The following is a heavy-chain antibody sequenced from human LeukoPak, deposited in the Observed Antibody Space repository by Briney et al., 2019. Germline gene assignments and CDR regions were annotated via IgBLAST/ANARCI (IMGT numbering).Heavy chain of an antibody. CDR2: INDNGAAP. CDR1: GFTFSSYA. J-gene: IGHJ4*02. Sequence: PGGSLRPSCAASGFTFSSYAMSWVRQAPGKGLKWVSTINDNGAAPYYADSVKGRFTISRDNSKNTLYLQMNSLRAEDTAVYYCARDPGGMGATDYWGQGTLVTVSS. D-gene: IGHD1-26*01. CDR3: ARDPGGMGATDY. V-gene: IGHV3-23*01.